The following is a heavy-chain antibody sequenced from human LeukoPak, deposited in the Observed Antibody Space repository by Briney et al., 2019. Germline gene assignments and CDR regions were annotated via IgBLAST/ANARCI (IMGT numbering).Heavy chain of an antibody. V-gene: IGHV4-30-2*01. D-gene: IGHD3-16*02. CDR2: IFQSGST. CDR1: GGSISSRLHY. Sequence: SQTLSPTCTVSGGSISSRLHYWSWIRQPEGKGLELIGYIFQSGSTYYNPSLKTRVTISIDTSKNQFSLNLNSVTAADTAVYFCARGLSPPPPWFDYWGPGSLVTVSS. J-gene: IGHJ4*02. CDR3: ARGLSPPPPWFDY.